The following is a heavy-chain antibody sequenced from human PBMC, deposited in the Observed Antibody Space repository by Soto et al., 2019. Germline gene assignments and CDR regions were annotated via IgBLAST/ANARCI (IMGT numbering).Heavy chain of an antibody. V-gene: IGHV1-69*13. D-gene: IGHD6-13*01. J-gene: IGHJ6*02. CDR3: ARESSSRLPTHFGMDV. CDR1: GGTFSSYA. CDR2: IIPIFGTA. Sequence: SVKVSCKASGGTFSSYAISWVRQAPGQGLEWMGGIIPIFGTANYAQKFQGRVTITADESTSTAYMELSSLRSEDSAVYCCARESSSRLPTHFGMDVWGQGTTVTVSS.